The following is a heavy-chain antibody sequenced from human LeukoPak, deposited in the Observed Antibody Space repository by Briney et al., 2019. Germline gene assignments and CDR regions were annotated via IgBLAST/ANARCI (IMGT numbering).Heavy chain of an antibody. CDR3: AREYYYDSSGDY. Sequence: GRSLRLSCAASGFTFSSYGMHWVRQAPGKGLEWVAVIWYDGSNKYYADSVKGRFTISRDNSKNTLYLQMNSLRAEDTAVYYCAREYYYDSSGDYWGQGTLVTVSP. CDR1: GFTFSSYG. D-gene: IGHD3-22*01. J-gene: IGHJ4*02. V-gene: IGHV3-33*01. CDR2: IWYDGSNK.